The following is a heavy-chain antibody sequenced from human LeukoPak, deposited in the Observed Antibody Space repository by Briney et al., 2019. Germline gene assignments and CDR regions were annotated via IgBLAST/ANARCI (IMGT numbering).Heavy chain of an antibody. Sequence: PGGSLRLSCAASGFTFSSYWMSWVRQAPGKGLEWVANIKQDGSEKYYVDSVKGRFTISRDNAKNSLYLQMNSLRAEDTAVYYCARDVGTTVTTNWFDPWGQGTLVTVSS. CDR3: ARDVGTTVTTNWFDP. J-gene: IGHJ5*02. CDR2: IKQDGSEK. CDR1: GFTFSSYW. D-gene: IGHD4-17*01. V-gene: IGHV3-7*01.